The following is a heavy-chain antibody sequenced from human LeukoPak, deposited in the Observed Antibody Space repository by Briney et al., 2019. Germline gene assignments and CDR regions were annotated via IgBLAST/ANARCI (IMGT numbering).Heavy chain of an antibody. V-gene: IGHV4-59*01. J-gene: IGHJ4*02. Sequence: SETLSLTCTVSGGSISSYYWSWIRQPPGKGLEWIGYIYYSGSTNYNPSLKSRVTISVDTSKNQFSLKLSSVTAADTAVYYCARGRGFGDLDFNYWGQGTLVTVSS. D-gene: IGHD3-10*01. CDR3: ARGRGFGDLDFNY. CDR1: GGSISSYY. CDR2: IYYSGST.